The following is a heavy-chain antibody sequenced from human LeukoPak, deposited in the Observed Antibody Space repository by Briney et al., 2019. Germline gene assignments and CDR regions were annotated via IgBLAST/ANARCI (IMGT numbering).Heavy chain of an antibody. CDR3: ARVAAGIGFFQH. Sequence: KPSGTLSLTCAVSGGSISSSNWWSWVRQPPGKGLEWIGEIYHSGSTNYNPSLKSRVTISVDTSKNQLSLKLSSVTAADTAVYYCARVAAGIGFFQHWGQGTLVTVSS. J-gene: IGHJ1*01. D-gene: IGHD6-13*01. CDR2: IYHSGST. V-gene: IGHV4-4*02. CDR1: GGSISSSNW.